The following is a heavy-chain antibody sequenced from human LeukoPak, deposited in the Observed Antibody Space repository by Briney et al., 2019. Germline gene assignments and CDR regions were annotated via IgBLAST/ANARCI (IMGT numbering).Heavy chain of an antibody. Sequence: SVTVSCKASGGTFSIYAISWVRQAPGQGLEWMGGIIPIFGTANYAQKFQGRVTITADESTSTAYMELSSLRSEDTAVYYCARENYDYVWGSYRSLYYFDYWGQGTLVTVSS. CDR1: GGTFSIYA. D-gene: IGHD3-16*02. CDR2: IIPIFGTA. J-gene: IGHJ4*02. V-gene: IGHV1-69*01. CDR3: ARENYDYVWGSYRSLYYFDY.